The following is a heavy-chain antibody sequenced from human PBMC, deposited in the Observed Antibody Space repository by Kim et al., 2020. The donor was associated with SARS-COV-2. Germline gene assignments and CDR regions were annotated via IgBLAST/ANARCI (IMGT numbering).Heavy chain of an antibody. D-gene: IGHD6-13*01. CDR1: GFMFSDYW. J-gene: IGHJ4*02. Sequence: GSLRLSCVASGFMFSDYWMRWVRHSPGKGLEWVADLDQAGTDKHYMESVKGRFTISRDNARNSLFLQMNSLRAEDAALYYCARGGSYSFEYWSQGTLVT. CDR2: LDQAGTDK. V-gene: IGHV3-7*01. CDR3: ARGGSYSFEY.